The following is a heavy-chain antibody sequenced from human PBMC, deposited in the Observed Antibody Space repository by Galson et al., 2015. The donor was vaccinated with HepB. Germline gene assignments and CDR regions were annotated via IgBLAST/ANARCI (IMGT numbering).Heavy chain of an antibody. Sequence: LSLTCTVSGGSVSSGSYYWSWIRQPPGKGLEWIGYIYYSGSTNYNPSLKSRVTISVDTSKNQLSLKLSSVTAADTAVYYCARDPHYYDSSGYYPGAFDIWGQGTMVTVSS. CDR1: GGSVSSGSYY. CDR3: ARDPHYYDSSGYYPGAFDI. D-gene: IGHD3-22*01. V-gene: IGHV4-61*01. J-gene: IGHJ3*02. CDR2: IYYSGST.